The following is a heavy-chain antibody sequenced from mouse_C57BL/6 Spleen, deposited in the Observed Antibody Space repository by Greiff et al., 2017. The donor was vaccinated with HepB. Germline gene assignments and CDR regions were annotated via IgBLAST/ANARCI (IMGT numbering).Heavy chain of an antibody. CDR1: GYTFTSYW. V-gene: IGHV1-7*01. Sequence: QVHVKQSGAELAKPGASVKLSCKASGYTFTSYWMHWVKQRPGQGLEWIGYINPSSGYTKYNQKFKDKATLTADKSSSTAYMQLSSLTYEDSAVYYCARSLRPYAMDDWGQGTSVTVSS. CDR3: ARSLRPYAMDD. CDR2: INPSSGYT. J-gene: IGHJ4*01.